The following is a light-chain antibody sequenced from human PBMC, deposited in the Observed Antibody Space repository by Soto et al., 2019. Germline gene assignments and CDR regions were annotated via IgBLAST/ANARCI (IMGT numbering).Light chain of an antibody. J-gene: IGLJ2*01. Sequence: QSALTQPASVSGSPGQSITISCTGTSSDVGSYNSVSWYQQHPGKAPKVMIYDVSNRPSGVSNRFSGSKSGNTASLTISGVQAEDEADYYCGSYTSSSTLVFGGGTKVTVL. CDR1: SSDVGSYNS. V-gene: IGLV2-14*01. CDR3: GSYTSSSTLV. CDR2: DVS.